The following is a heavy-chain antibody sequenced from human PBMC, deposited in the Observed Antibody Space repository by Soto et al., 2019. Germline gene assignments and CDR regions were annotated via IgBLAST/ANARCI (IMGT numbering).Heavy chain of an antibody. J-gene: IGHJ6*02. Sequence: PWGSLRLSCAASGFTFNSYAMHWVRQAPGKGLEWVAVISYDGSNKYYADSVKGRFAISRDNSKNTLYLQMNSLRAEDTAVYYCARDRGCSGGSCYSFYYYGMDVWGQGTTVTASS. CDR2: ISYDGSNK. CDR1: GFTFNSYA. D-gene: IGHD2-15*01. CDR3: ARDRGCSGGSCYSFYYYGMDV. V-gene: IGHV3-30*09.